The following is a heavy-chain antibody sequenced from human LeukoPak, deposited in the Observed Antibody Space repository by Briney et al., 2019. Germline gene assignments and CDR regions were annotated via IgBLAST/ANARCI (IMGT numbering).Heavy chain of an antibody. J-gene: IGHJ4*02. CDR1: GFTFSSYW. CDR3: AGNLVGLGGSY. Sequence: GGSLRLSCAASGFTFSSYWMSWVRQAPGKGLEWVANIKQDGSEKNYVDSVKGRFTISRDNAKDSVYLQMNSLRAEDTAVYYCAGNLVGLGGSYWGQGTLVTVSS. D-gene: IGHD4-23*01. CDR2: IKQDGSEK. V-gene: IGHV3-7*01.